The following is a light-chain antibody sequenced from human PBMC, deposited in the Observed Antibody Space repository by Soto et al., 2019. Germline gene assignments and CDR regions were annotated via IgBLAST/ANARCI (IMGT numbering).Light chain of an antibody. Sequence: DIQLTQSPSFLSASVGDRVTITCRASQAISSSLAWYQHNPGKAPKLLIYAASTLQNGVPSSFSGSGSGTELTLTISSQQPEDFATYYCQHLNDYRYTFGQGTKVEIK. CDR3: QHLNDYRYT. CDR1: QAISSS. V-gene: IGKV1-9*01. J-gene: IGKJ2*01. CDR2: AAS.